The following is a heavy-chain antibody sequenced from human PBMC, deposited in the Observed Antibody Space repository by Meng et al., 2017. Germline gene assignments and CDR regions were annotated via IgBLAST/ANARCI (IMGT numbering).Heavy chain of an antibody. J-gene: IGHJ4*02. Sequence: QVQLVQSGGEVKKPGASVKVSCKASGYTFTGYYMHWVRQAPGQGLEWMGWINTNTGNPTYAQGFTGRFVFSLDTSVSTAYLQISSLKAEDTAVYYCAREPYGYFTDYWGQGTLVTVSS. CDR3: AREPYGYFTDY. D-gene: IGHD5-18*01. V-gene: IGHV7-4-1*02. CDR1: GYTFTGYY. CDR2: INTNTGNP.